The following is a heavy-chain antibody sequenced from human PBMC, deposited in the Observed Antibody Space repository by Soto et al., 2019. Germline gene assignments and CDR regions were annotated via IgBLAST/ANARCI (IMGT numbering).Heavy chain of an antibody. J-gene: IGHJ5*02. CDR1: GRSISRYY. Sequence: PSENLSLTCTVSGRSISRYYWSWIRQPPGPGPEWIRYIYYSGSTNYNPSLKRRVTISVDTSKNQFSLKLSSVTAADTAVYYCAREDPTYYYDGGFDPWGQGTLVTVSS. CDR3: AREDPTYYYDGGFDP. CDR2: IYYSGST. D-gene: IGHD3-22*01. V-gene: IGHV4-59*01.